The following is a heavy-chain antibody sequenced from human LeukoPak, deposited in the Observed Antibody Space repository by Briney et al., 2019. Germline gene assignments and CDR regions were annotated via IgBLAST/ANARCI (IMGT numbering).Heavy chain of an antibody. V-gene: IGHV3-11*01. CDR3: ATMPFRWFGELFGAFDI. CDR2: ISSSGSTI. J-gene: IGHJ3*02. D-gene: IGHD3-10*01. CDR1: GFTFSDYY. Sequence: GGSLRLSCAASGFTFSDYYMSWIRQAPGKGLEWVSYISSSGSTIYYADSVKGRFTISRDNAKNSLYLQMNSLRAEDTAVYYCATMPFRWFGELFGAFDIWGQGTMVTVSS.